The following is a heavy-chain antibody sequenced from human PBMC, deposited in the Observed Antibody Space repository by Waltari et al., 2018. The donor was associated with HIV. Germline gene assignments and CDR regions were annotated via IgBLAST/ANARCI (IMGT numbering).Heavy chain of an antibody. Sequence: QLQLQESGPGLVKPSETLSLTCTVSGGSISSSSYYWGWIRQPPGKGLEWIGSIYYSGSTYYNPSLKSRVTISVDTSKNQFSLKLSSVTAADTAVYYCARAQIPYYYDSSGYSAYCDYWGQGTLVTVSS. D-gene: IGHD3-22*01. V-gene: IGHV4-39*07. CDR1: GGSISSSSYY. CDR3: ARAQIPYYYDSSGYSAYCDY. CDR2: IYYSGST. J-gene: IGHJ4*02.